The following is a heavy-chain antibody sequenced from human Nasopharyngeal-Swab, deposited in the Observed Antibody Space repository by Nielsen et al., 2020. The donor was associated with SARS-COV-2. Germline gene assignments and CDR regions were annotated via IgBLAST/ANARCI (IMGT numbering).Heavy chain of an antibody. CDR2: IIPILGIA. CDR1: GATFSSYA. V-gene: IGHV1-69*04. Sequence: SVKVSCKASGATFSSYAISWVRQAPGQGLEWMGRIIPILGIANYAQKFQGRVTITADKSTSTAYMELSSLRSEDTAVYYCARASSGWSGAFDIWGQGTMVTVSS. CDR3: ARASSGWSGAFDI. D-gene: IGHD6-19*01. J-gene: IGHJ3*02.